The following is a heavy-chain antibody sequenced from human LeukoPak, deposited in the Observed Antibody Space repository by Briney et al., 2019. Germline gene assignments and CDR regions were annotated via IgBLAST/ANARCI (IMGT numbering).Heavy chain of an antibody. D-gene: IGHD3-22*01. V-gene: IGHV1-24*01. J-gene: IGHJ3*02. CDR2: FDPEDGET. CDR3: ATSLYDSSGYYWDAFDI. CDR1: GYTFTSYG. Sequence: ASVKVSCKASGYTFTSYGISWVRQAPGQGLEWMGGFDPEDGETIYAQKFQGRVTMTEDTSIDTAYMQLSSLRSEDTAVYYCATSLYDSSGYYWDAFDIWGQGTMVTVSS.